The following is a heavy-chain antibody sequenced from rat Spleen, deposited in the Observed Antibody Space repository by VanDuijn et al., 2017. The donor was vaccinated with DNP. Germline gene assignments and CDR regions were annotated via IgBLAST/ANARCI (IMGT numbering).Heavy chain of an antibody. Sequence: EVQLQESGPGLVKPSQSLSLTCSVTGYTITSGYDWSWIRKFPGNKMEWIGHISYSGWTTYNPSLKSRISITRDTSKNQFFLQVNSVTTEDTATYYCARWGDYFDYWGQGVMVTVSS. CDR3: ARWGDYFDY. CDR2: ISYSGWT. V-gene: IGHV3-4*01. J-gene: IGHJ2*01. CDR1: GYTITSGY.